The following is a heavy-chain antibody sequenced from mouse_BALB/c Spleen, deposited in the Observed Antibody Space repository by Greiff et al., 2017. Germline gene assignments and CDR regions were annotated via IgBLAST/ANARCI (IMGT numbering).Heavy chain of an antibody. J-gene: IGHJ4*01. Sequence: EVQRVESGGGLVQPGGSRKLSCAASGFTFSSFGMHWVRQAPEKGLEWVAYISSGSSTIYYADTVKGRFTISRDNPKNTLFLQMTSLRSEDTAMYYCARIWDDYAMDYWGQGTSVTVSS. CDR3: ARIWDDYAMDY. CDR2: ISSGSSTI. D-gene: IGHD4-1*01. V-gene: IGHV5-17*02. CDR1: GFTFSSFG.